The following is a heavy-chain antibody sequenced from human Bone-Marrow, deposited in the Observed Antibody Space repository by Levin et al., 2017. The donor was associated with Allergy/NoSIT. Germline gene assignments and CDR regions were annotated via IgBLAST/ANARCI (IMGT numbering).Heavy chain of an antibody. CDR3: VREGSYDEHGDYHVSS. CDR1: GDSISTGDFY. Sequence: SETLSLTCTVSGDSISTGDFYWSWIRQPPGKTLEWIGYIHHSGSAHYNPSLESRLSISVDTFQNQFSVKMTSVTVADTAVYYCVREGSYDEHGDYHVSSWGQGRLVTVSS. V-gene: IGHV4-30-4*01. D-gene: IGHD2-21*01. J-gene: IGHJ1*01. CDR2: IHHSGSA.